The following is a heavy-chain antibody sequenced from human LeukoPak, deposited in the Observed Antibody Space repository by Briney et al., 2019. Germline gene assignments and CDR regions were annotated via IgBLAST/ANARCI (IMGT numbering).Heavy chain of an antibody. Sequence: ASVKVSCKASGYTFTRYYIHWVRQAPGQGLEWMGTINPSGGSTSYAQKFQGRLTVTRDMSTSTVYMELSSLGSEDTAVYYCARDRGVLRYFDWLFEFDYWGQGTLVTVSS. V-gene: IGHV1-46*01. CDR2: INPSGGST. J-gene: IGHJ4*02. CDR1: GYTFTRYY. D-gene: IGHD3-9*01. CDR3: ARDRGVLRYFDWLFEFDY.